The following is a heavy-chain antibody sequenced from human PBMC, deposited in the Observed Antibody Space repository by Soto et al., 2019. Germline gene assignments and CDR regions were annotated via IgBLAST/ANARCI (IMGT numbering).Heavy chain of an antibody. D-gene: IGHD3-3*01. CDR1: GGSISSGGYY. V-gene: IGHV4-31*03. Sequence: SETLSLTCTVSGGSISSGGYYWSWIRQHPGKGLEWIGYINYSGSTYYNPSHKSRVTTSADTSKNQFSLKLSTVTAADTAVYYCATALLRENWFDPWGQGTLVTVPS. J-gene: IGHJ5*02. CDR2: INYSGST. CDR3: ATALLRENWFDP.